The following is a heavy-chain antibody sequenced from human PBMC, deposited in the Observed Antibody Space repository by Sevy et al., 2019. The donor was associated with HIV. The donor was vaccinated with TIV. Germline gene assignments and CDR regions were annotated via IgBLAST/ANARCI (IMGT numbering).Heavy chain of an antibody. CDR3: ARSGYYDSSGSDY. Sequence: GGSLRLSCAASGFTFSDYSMNWVRQAPGKGLEWVSSVSSGSSYIGYADSVKGRFTISRDNARKSLFLQMNSLRAEDTAVYYCARSGYYDSSGSDYWGQGALVTVSS. V-gene: IGHV3-21*01. J-gene: IGHJ4*02. CDR1: GFTFSDYS. D-gene: IGHD3-22*01. CDR2: VSSGSSYI.